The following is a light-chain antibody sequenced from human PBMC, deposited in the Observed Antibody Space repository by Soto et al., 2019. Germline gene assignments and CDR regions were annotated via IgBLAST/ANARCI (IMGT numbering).Light chain of an antibody. CDR1: QSVSSSY. Sequence: EILLTQSPGTLPLSPGESATLSCRASQSVSSSYLAWYQQKPGQAPRVLIHGASSRATGIPDRLSGSGSGTDFTLNISRLEPEDFAVYFCQQYGNPPPNAFGQGTK. V-gene: IGKV3-20*01. CDR2: GAS. J-gene: IGKJ2*01. CDR3: QQYGNPPPNA.